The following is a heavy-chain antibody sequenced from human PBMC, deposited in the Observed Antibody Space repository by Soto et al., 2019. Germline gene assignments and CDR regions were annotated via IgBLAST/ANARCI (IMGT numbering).Heavy chain of an antibody. V-gene: IGHV3-30*03. D-gene: IGHD3-16*02. CDR2: ISYDGSNK. CDR3: AAAWGYVWGSYRIPGPEAFDI. Sequence: GGSLRLSCAASGFTFSSYGMHWVRQAPGKGLEWVAVISYDGSNKYYADSVKGRFTISRDNSKNTLYLQTNSLRAEDTAVYYCAAAWGYVWGSYRIPGPEAFDIWGQGTMVTVSS. CDR1: GFTFSSYG. J-gene: IGHJ3*02.